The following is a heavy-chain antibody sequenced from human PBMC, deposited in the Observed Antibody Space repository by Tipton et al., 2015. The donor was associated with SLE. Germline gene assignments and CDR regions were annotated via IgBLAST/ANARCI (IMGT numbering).Heavy chain of an antibody. J-gene: IGHJ6*02. CDR2: IYDSKST. Sequence: TLSLTCTVSGGSITTVGYYWSWNRQHPGKGLERIGYIYDSKSTYYNPSLKSRLTMSADTSKNQISLKLSSVSAADTAVYYCARDSLNWGSYYHGMDVWGQGTTVTVSS. CDR1: GGSITTVGYY. D-gene: IGHD3-16*01. V-gene: IGHV4-31*03. CDR3: ARDSLNWGSYYHGMDV.